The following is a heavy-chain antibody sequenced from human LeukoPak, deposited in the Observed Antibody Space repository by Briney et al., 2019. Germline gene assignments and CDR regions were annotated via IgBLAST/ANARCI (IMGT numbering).Heavy chain of an antibody. CDR2: IYYSAST. Sequence: SQTLSLTCTVSGGSISSGGYYWSWIRQHPGKGLEWIGYIYYSASTYYNPSLKSPVTISVDTSKNQFPLKLSSVTAADTAVYYCARIGSGVGKHFDYWGQGTLVTVSS. J-gene: IGHJ4*02. D-gene: IGHD3-10*01. CDR3: ARIGSGVGKHFDY. V-gene: IGHV4-31*01. CDR1: GGSISSGGYY.